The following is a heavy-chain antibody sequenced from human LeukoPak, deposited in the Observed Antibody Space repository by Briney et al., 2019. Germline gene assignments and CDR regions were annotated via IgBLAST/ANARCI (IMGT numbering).Heavy chain of an antibody. CDR1: GGTFSSYA. CDR3: ARGAGSSWSLNLYYFDY. D-gene: IGHD6-13*01. V-gene: IGHV1-46*01. Sequence: ASVKVSCKASGGTFSSYAISWVRQAPGQGLEWMGIINPSGGSTSYAQKFQGRVTMTRDTSTSTVYMELSSLRSEDTAVYYCARGAGSSWSLNLYYFDYWGQGTLVTVSS. CDR2: INPSGGST. J-gene: IGHJ4*02.